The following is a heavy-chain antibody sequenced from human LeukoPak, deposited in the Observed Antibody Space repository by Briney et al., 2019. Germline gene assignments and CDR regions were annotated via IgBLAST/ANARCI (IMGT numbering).Heavy chain of an antibody. CDR2: ISSSSGSTI. CDR3: ARDSPRYGSGDY. D-gene: IGHD3-10*01. V-gene: IGHV3-11*01. Sequence: PGGSLRLSCAASGFTFSDYYMSWIRQAPGKGLEWVSYISSSSGSTIYYAASVKGRFTISRDNAKNSLYLQMNSLRAEDTAVHYCARDSPRYGSGDYWGQGTLVTVSS. J-gene: IGHJ4*02. CDR1: GFTFSDYY.